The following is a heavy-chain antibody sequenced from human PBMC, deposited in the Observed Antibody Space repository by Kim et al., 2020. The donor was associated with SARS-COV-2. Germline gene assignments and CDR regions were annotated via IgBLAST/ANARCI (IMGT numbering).Heavy chain of an antibody. CDR2: ST. D-gene: IGHD1-26*01. V-gene: IGHV4-59*01. CDR3: ARERSSGSFNY. J-gene: IGHJ4*02. Sequence: STNDNPSLKSRVTILVDTSKNQFSLKLNSVTAADTAIYYCARERSSGSFNYWGQGTLVTVSS.